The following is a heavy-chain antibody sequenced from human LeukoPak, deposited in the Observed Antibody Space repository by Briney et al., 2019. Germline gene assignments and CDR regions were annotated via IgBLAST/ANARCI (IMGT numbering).Heavy chain of an antibody. J-gene: IGHJ4*02. CDR2: TYPAGNT. CDR3: VIGSLWKLSRFDY. CDR1: GFTLSSDY. Sequence: PGGSLTISCAPSGFTLSSDYMTRVRQAPGKGLELVSVTYPAGNTFYADSVKGRFTISRDNSKNTLFLQMNSLRVEDTAVYYCVIGSLWKLSRFDYWGQGTLVTVSS. V-gene: IGHV3-53*01. D-gene: IGHD3-3*01.